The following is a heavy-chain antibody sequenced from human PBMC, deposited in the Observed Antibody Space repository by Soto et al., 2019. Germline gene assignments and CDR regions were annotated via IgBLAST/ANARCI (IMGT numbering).Heavy chain of an antibody. CDR2: IIPIFGTA. CDR1: GGTFSSYA. D-gene: IGHD3-10*01. J-gene: IGHJ6*02. V-gene: IGHV1-69*01. Sequence: QVQLVQSGAEVKKPGSSVKVSCKDSGGTFSSYAISWVRQAPGQGLEWMGGIIPIFGTANYAQKFQGRVTITADESTSTAYMEMSSLRSDDTAVDYCERDRENMVRGVIITLKRYYYGMDVWGQGTTVTVSS. CDR3: ERDRENMVRGVIITLKRYYYGMDV.